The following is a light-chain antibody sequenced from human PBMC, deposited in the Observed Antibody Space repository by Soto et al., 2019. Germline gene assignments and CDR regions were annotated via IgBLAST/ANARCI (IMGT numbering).Light chain of an antibody. CDR2: DVS. CDR3: SSYTSSSTLV. V-gene: IGLV2-14*01. Sequence: QSALTQPASVSGSPGQSITISCTGTSSDVGGYNYVSWYQQHPGKAPKLMIYDVSNRPSGVSTRFSGSNSGNTASLTISGLQAEDEADYYCSSYTSSSTLVFGGGTQLTVL. J-gene: IGLJ2*01. CDR1: SSDVGGYNY.